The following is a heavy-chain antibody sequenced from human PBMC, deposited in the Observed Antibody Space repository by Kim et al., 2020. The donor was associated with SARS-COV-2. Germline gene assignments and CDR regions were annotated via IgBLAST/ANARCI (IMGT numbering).Heavy chain of an antibody. J-gene: IGHJ6*02. D-gene: IGHD3-10*01. CDR2: IKQDGSEK. CDR3: ARDYYGSGSYIEDYYYYGMDV. Sequence: GGSLRLSCAASGFTFSSYWMSWVRQAPGKGLEWVANIKQDGSEKYYVDSVKGRFTISRDNAKNSLYLQMNSLRAEDTAVYYCARDYYGSGSYIEDYYYYGMDVWGQGTTVTVSS. V-gene: IGHV3-7*03. CDR1: GFTFSSYW.